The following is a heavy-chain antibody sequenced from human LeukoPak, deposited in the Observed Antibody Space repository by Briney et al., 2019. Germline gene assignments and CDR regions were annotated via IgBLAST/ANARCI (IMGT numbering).Heavy chain of an antibody. D-gene: IGHD2-2*01. J-gene: IGHJ4*02. V-gene: IGHV3-48*03. Sequence: GGSLRLSCAASGFTFSSHEMNWVRQAPGKGLEWVSYISSSGSTIYYADSVKGRFTISRDNAKNSLYLQMNSLRAEDTAVYYCARDGGCSSTSCYLPSYFDYWGQGTLVTVSS. CDR1: GFTFSSHE. CDR3: ARDGGCSSTSCYLPSYFDY. CDR2: ISSSGSTI.